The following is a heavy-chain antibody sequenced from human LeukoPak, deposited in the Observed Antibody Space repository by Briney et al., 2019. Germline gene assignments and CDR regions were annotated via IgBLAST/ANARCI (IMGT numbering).Heavy chain of an antibody. J-gene: IGHJ4*02. CDR2: IKSKTDGGTT. D-gene: IGHD3-22*01. CDR3: TTVPTYYYDSNGYYPIDY. CDR1: GFTFSSYA. Sequence: GGSLRLSCAASGFTFSSYAMSWVRRAPGKGLEWVGRIKSKTDGGTTDYAAPVKGRFTISRDDSKNMLYLQMNSLKTEDTAVYYCTTVPTYYYDSNGYYPIDYWGQGTLVTVSS. V-gene: IGHV3-15*01.